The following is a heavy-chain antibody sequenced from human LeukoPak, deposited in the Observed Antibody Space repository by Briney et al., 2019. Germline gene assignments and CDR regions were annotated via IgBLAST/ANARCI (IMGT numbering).Heavy chain of an antibody. Sequence: SVKVSCKASGGTFSSYAISWVRQAPGQGLEWMGRIIPIFGTANYAQKFQGRVTITTDESTSTAYMELSSLRSEDTAVYYCAVTFNYYYYMDVWGKGTTVTVSS. CDR2: IIPIFGTA. CDR1: GGTFSSYA. J-gene: IGHJ6*03. V-gene: IGHV1-69*05. D-gene: IGHD4-11*01. CDR3: AVTFNYYYYMDV.